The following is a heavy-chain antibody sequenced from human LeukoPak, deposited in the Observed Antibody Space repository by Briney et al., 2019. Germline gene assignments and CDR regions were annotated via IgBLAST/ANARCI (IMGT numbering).Heavy chain of an antibody. D-gene: IGHD6-19*01. Sequence: GGSLRLSCAASKFIVSGNYMNWVRQAPGKGLEWVSVIYSGGNTYYADSVKGRFTISRDNSKNTLYLQMSTLRAEDTAVYYCAREGLAVALFDYWGQGTLVTVSS. CDR3: AREGLAVALFDY. CDR1: KFIVSGNY. V-gene: IGHV3-66*01. CDR2: IYSGGNT. J-gene: IGHJ4*02.